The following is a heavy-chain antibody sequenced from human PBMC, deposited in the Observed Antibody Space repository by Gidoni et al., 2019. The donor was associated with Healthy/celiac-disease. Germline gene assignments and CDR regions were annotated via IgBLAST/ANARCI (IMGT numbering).Heavy chain of an antibody. Sequence: QVQLQQWGAGLLKPSETLSLTCAVYGGSFSGYYWSWIRQPPGKGLEWIGEINHSGSTNYNPSLKSRVTISVDTSKNQFSLKLSSVTAADTAVYYCARGGYSYSWGYWGQGTLVTVSS. CDR3: ARGGYSYSWGY. CDR1: GGSFSGYY. CDR2: INHSGST. V-gene: IGHV4-34*01. D-gene: IGHD5-18*01. J-gene: IGHJ4*02.